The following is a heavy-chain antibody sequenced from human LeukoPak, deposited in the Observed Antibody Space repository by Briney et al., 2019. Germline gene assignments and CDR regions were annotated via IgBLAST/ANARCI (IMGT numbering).Heavy chain of an antibody. Sequence: ASVKVSCKASGYTFTSYDINWVRQATGQGLEWMGWMNPNSGNTGYAQKFQGRVTMTRNTSISTAYMELSSLRSEDTAVYYCARQPGTTVTSDNWFDPWGQGTLVTVSS. J-gene: IGHJ5*02. V-gene: IGHV1-8*01. CDR2: MNPNSGNT. D-gene: IGHD4-11*01. CDR3: ARQPGTTVTSDNWFDP. CDR1: GYTFTSYD.